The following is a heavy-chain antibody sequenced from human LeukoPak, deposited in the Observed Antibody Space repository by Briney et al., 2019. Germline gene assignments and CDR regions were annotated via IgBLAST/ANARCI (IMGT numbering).Heavy chain of an antibody. D-gene: IGHD2-15*01. CDR1: GGSVSNSNYY. CDR2: IYYSGST. V-gene: IGHV4-39*01. CDR3: ARQRGYCSGGSCYGMFDY. Sequence: SETLPLTCTVSGGSVSNSNYYCGWVRQPPGKGLEWIGSIYYSGSTYYNPSLKSRVTISVDTSKNQFSLKLSSVTAADTAVYYCARQRGYCSGGSCYGMFDYWGQGTLVTVSS. J-gene: IGHJ4*02.